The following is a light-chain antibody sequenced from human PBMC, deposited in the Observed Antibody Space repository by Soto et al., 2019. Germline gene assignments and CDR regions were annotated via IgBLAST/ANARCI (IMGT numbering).Light chain of an antibody. V-gene: IGKV3-20*01. CDR3: LQYGSSTYT. CDR2: GAS. Sequence: EIVLTQSPGTLSLSPGERATLSCRASQSVSSSYLAWYQQKPGQAPRPLIYGASSRATGIPDRFSGSGSGTDFTLTISRLAPEDFAVYYCLQYGSSTYTFGQGTKLEIK. CDR1: QSVSSSY. J-gene: IGKJ2*01.